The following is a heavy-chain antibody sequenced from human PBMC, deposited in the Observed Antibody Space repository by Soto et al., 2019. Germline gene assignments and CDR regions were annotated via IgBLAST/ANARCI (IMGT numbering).Heavy chain of an antibody. Sequence: EVRLVETGGGLIQPGGSLRLSCAASGFTISTNYMSWVRQAPGKGLEWVSVLYSGGNTFYADSVKGRFTISRDNSDNTLYLELNSLRAEDTAMYYCARDLGGHNWGSSYFDYWGQGTLVTVSS. CDR2: LYSGGNT. CDR3: ARDLGGHNWGSSYFDY. V-gene: IGHV3-53*02. J-gene: IGHJ4*02. CDR1: GFTISTNY. D-gene: IGHD7-27*01.